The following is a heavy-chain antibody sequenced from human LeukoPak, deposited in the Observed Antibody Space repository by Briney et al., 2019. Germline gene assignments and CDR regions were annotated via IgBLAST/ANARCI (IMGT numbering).Heavy chain of an antibody. D-gene: IGHD3-9*01. CDR3: ARTGSYYSWMYYFDY. CDR2: ISSSGSTI. J-gene: IGHJ4*02. V-gene: IGHV3-48*03. Sequence: GGSLRLSCAASGFTFSSYEMNWVRQAPGKGLEWVSYISSSGSTIYYADSVKGRFTISRDNAKNSLYLQMNSLRAEDTAVYYCARTGSYYSWMYYFDYWGQGTLVTVSS. CDR1: GFTFSSYE.